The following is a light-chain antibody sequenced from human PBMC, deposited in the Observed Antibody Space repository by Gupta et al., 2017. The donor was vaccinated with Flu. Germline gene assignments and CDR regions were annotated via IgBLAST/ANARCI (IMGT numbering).Light chain of an antibody. Sequence: DIVMTHSPLSLPVTPGEPASMSCRSSQSLLHGNGNNYMYWYLQKPGQSPQLVIYFSSNRATGVPERFTGSGSGTDFTLKITRVQAEDVGVYYCMQALQTPYTFGQGTKLEI. CDR3: MQALQTPYT. CDR1: QSLLHGNGNNY. J-gene: IGKJ2*01. V-gene: IGKV2-28*01. CDR2: FSS.